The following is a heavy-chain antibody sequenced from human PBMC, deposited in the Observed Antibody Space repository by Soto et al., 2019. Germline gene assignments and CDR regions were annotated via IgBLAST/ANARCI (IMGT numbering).Heavy chain of an antibody. CDR1: GGSISSSSYY. D-gene: IGHD3-16*01. CDR3: ARLPLRRSDDY. CDR2: IYYSGST. Sequence: QLQLQESGPGLVKPSETLSLTCTVSGGSISSSSYYWGWIRQPPGKGLEWIGSIYYSGSTYYNPSLKSRVTISVDTSKNQFSLKLSSVTAADTAVYYCARLPLRRSDDYWGQGTLVTVSS. J-gene: IGHJ4*02. V-gene: IGHV4-39*01.